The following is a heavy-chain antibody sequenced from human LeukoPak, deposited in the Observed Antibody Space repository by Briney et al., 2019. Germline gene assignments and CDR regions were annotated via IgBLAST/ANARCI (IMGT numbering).Heavy chain of an antibody. CDR1: GFTFSSYE. Sequence: PGGSLRLSCAASGFTFSSYEVNWVRQAPGKGLEWVPYISSSGSTIYYADSVKGRFTISRDNAKNSLYLQMNSLRAEDTAVYYCAELGITMIGGVWGKGTTVTISS. CDR2: ISSSGSTI. V-gene: IGHV3-48*03. D-gene: IGHD3-10*02. CDR3: AELGITMIGGV. J-gene: IGHJ6*04.